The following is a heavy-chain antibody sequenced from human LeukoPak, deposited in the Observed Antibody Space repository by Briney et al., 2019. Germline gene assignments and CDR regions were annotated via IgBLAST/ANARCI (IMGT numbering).Heavy chain of an antibody. J-gene: IGHJ4*02. CDR3: AKYLPSEMAPGDY. CDR1: GFTFSKFA. Sequence: PGGCLSLSWAVSGFTFSKFAMSWVRQAPGGGLEYVSGISGSGARTYYADSVRGRFIISRDNSNNIPYMHMNSLGVEDTAMYYCAKYLPSEMAPGDYWGQGTLVTVSS. CDR2: ISGSGART. D-gene: IGHD5-24*01. V-gene: IGHV3-23*01.